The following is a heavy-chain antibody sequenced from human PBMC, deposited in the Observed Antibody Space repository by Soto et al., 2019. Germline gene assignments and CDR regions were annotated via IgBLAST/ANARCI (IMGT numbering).Heavy chain of an antibody. D-gene: IGHD3-10*01. V-gene: IGHV3-72*01. J-gene: IGHJ4*02. Sequence: GGSLRLSCAASGFTFSDHFMDWFRQAPGKGLEWVARIRSRPNSYTTEYAASVKGRFTISGDDSKNSLYLQMDSLKTEDTAVYYCARDNKYYSFDYWGQGTLVTVSS. CDR3: ARDNKYYSFDY. CDR1: GFTFSDHF. CDR2: IRSRPNSYTT.